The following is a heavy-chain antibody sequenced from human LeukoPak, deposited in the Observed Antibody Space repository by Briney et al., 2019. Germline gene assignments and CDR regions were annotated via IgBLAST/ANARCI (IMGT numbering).Heavy chain of an antibody. D-gene: IGHD3-22*01. CDR2: ISHTGGI. J-gene: IGHJ4*02. CDR3: ARHVHVSMIVVILSDYFDY. V-gene: IGHV4-34*01. Sequence: SETLSLTCAVYGGSFSGHSWSWIRQAPGKRLEWIGEISHTGGINYNPSLKSRVTISADTSKNQFSLRLTSVTAADTAVYYCARHVHVSMIVVILSDYFDYWGRGTLVSVSS. CDR1: GGSFSGHS.